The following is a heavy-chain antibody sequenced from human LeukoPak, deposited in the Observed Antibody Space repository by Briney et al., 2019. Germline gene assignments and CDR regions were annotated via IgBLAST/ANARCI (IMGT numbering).Heavy chain of an antibody. CDR1: GDSINSYY. J-gene: IGHJ5*02. D-gene: IGHD2-21*01. CDR3: ARRRQTGGDNGLHNWFDP. V-gene: IGHV4-59*08. Sequence: SETLSLTCTVSGDSINSYYWHWIRQPPGKGLEWIGHTYYSGSTIYNPSLNSRVTMSLDTSKSHFSLRLSSVTAADTAVYYCARRRQTGGDNGLHNWFDPWGQGILVTVSS. CDR2: TYYSGST.